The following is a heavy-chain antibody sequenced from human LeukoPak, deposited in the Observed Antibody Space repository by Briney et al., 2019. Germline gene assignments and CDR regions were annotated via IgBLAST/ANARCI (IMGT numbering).Heavy chain of an antibody. CDR3: ARVHSSSWYYWYFDL. D-gene: IGHD6-13*01. CDR2: IYYSGST. J-gene: IGHJ2*01. CDR1: GGSISSYY. Sequence: PSETLSLTCTVSGGSISSYYWSWIRQPPGKGLEWIGYIYYSGSTNYNPSLKSRVTISVDTSKNQFSLKLSSVTAADTAVYYCARVHSSSWYYWYFDLWGRGTLVTVSS. V-gene: IGHV4-59*01.